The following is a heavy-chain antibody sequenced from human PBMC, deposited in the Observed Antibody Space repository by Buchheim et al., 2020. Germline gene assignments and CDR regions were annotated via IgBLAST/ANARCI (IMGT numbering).Heavy chain of an antibody. CDR2: IYPSGNT. Sequence: QVRLLESGPGLVKPSQTLSLTCSVSGDSIRNDDYYWAWIRQPPGKGLEWIGRIYPSGNTFYNPSLASRVVISVATSRTEFALKVASVTVADTAVYYCARFPAYTDSWTDFYHYWGPG. D-gene: IGHD2-21*02. CDR3: ARFPAYTDSWTDFYHY. V-gene: IGHV4-30-4*01. CDR1: GDSIRNDDYY. J-gene: IGHJ4*02.